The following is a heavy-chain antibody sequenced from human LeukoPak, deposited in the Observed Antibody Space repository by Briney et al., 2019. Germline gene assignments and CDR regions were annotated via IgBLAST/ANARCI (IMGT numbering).Heavy chain of an antibody. CDR1: GFTFSSYA. CDR2: ITAAGDTT. V-gene: IGHV3-23*01. D-gene: IGHD2-8*01. J-gene: IGHJ4*02. CDR3: ARAYGTNGYFQLPIDY. Sequence: GQSLRLSCAASGFTFSSYAMSWVRQAPGKGLEWIPGITAAGDTTHHTDSVQGRFTISRDNSKNTLFLQMNSLRVEDTALYYCARAYGTNGYFQLPIDYWGQGTLVSVSS.